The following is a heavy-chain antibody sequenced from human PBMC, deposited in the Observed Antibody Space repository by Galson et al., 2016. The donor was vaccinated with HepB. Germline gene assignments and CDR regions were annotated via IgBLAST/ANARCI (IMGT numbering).Heavy chain of an antibody. D-gene: IGHD3-22*01. V-gene: IGHV3-33*01. CDR2: IWYDGSNK. CDR1: GFTFSRFG. J-gene: IGHJ4*02. CDR3: ARAPTFDYDVSGYYPYYFDY. Sequence: SLRLSCAPSGFTFSRFGMHWVRQALGKGLEWVAAIWYDGSNKYYADSVKGRFAISRDNRKNTLYLQMDSLRAEDTAVYFCARAPTFDYDVSGYYPYYFDYWGQGTLVTVSS.